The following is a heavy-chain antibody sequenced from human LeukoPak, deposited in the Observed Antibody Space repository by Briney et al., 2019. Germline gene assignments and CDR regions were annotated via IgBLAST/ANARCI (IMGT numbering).Heavy chain of an antibody. D-gene: IGHD3-16*01. Sequence: TGGSLRLSCAASGFSAYWMNWVRQAPGKGLEWVSNMNQDGGEKYYVDSVKGRFTISRDNAKNSLYLQMNSLRAEDTAVYYCARDGGGAFDYWGQGTLVTVSS. CDR1: GFSAYW. CDR2: MNQDGGEK. CDR3: ARDGGGAFDY. V-gene: IGHV3-7*01. J-gene: IGHJ4*02.